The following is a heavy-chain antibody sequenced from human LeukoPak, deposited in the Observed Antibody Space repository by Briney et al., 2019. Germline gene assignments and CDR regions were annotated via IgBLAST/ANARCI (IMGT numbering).Heavy chain of an antibody. J-gene: IGHJ4*02. Sequence: GESLKISCKGSGYSFTSYWSGWVRQMAGKGLEWMGIIYPGDSDTRYTPSFPGQVTISADKSISTAYLQWSSLKASDTAMYYCARIGYCSSTSCGKGYFDYWGQGTLVTVSS. V-gene: IGHV5-51*01. D-gene: IGHD2-2*01. CDR2: IYPGDSDT. CDR3: ARIGYCSSTSCGKGYFDY. CDR1: GYSFTSYW.